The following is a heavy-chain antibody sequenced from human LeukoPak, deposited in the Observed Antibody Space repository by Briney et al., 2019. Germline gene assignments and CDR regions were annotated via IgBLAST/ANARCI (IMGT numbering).Heavy chain of an antibody. J-gene: IGHJ4*02. Sequence: ASVKVSCKASGGTFSSYAISWVRQAPGQGLEWMGRIIPIFGTANYAQKFQGRVTITTDESTSTAYMELSSLRSKDTAVYYCARDSDRYSGSSFDYWGQGTLVTVSS. D-gene: IGHD1-26*01. V-gene: IGHV1-69*05. CDR3: ARDSDRYSGSSFDY. CDR1: GGTFSSYA. CDR2: IIPIFGTA.